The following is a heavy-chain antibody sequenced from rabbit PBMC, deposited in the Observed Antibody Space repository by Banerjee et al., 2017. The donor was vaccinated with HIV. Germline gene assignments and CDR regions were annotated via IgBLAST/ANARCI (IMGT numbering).Heavy chain of an antibody. D-gene: IGHD8-1*01. Sequence: QEQLEESGGDLVKPEGSLTLTCTASGFSFSSTYWICWVRQAPGKGLEWIACIDAGVSGSAYYASWAKGRFTISKTSSTTVTLQMTSLTAADTATYFCTRAGSPYYTGAFDPWGPGTLVTVS. CDR1: GFSFSSTYW. CDR2: IDAGVSGSA. CDR3: TRAGSPYYTGAFDP. J-gene: IGHJ2*01. V-gene: IGHV1S45*01.